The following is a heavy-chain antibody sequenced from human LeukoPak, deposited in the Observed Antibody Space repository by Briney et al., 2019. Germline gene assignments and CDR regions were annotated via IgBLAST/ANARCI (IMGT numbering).Heavy chain of an antibody. D-gene: IGHD1-1*01. CDR1: GFTVSSNY. CDR2: IYSGGST. CDR3: ARVFSGTFDY. Sequence: PGGSLRLSCVASGFTVSSNYMSWVRQAPGKGLEWVSVIYSGGSTYYSDSVKGRFTTSRDNSKNTPYLQMNSLRAEETAVYYCARVFSGTFDYWGQGTLVTVSS. V-gene: IGHV3-66*02. J-gene: IGHJ4*02.